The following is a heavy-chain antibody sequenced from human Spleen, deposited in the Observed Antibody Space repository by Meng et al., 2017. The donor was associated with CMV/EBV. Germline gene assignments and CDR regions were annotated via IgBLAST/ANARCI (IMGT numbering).Heavy chain of an antibody. V-gene: IGHV3-21*04. D-gene: IGHD2-15*01. CDR1: GFTFSSYT. CDR2: ISSSSSYR. J-gene: IGHJ6*01. Sequence: LSLTCAASGFTFSSYTMIWVRQSPGRGLEWVASISSSSSYRFYIDSVKGRFTISRDNVKKSVYLQMNSLRVEDTGIYYCVRVLEDVVVVVPNYYYGMDAWGQGTAVTVSS. CDR3: VRVLEDVVVVVPNYYYGMDA.